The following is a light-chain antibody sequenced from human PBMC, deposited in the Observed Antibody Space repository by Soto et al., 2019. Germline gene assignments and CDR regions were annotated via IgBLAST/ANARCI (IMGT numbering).Light chain of an antibody. Sequence: DIQMTLSPSSLSASLGDRVTITCRASQGISTYLNWYQQKPGKAPKLLIYAASSLQSGVPSRFSGSGSETDFTLTISSLQPEDFATYSCQQSYSTTWTFGQGTKVDIK. CDR1: QGISTY. CDR2: AAS. V-gene: IGKV1-39*01. CDR3: QQSYSTTWT. J-gene: IGKJ1*01.